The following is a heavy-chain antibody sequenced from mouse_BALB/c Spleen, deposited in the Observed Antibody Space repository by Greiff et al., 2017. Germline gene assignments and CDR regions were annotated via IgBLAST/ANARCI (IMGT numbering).Heavy chain of an antibody. Sequence: VQLQQSGPSLVKPSQTLSLTCSVTGDSITSGYWNWIRKFPGNKLEYMGYISYSGSTYYNPSLKSRISITRDTSKNQYYLQLNSVTTEDTATYYCARGLLRDYYAMDYWGQGTSVTVSS. J-gene: IGHJ4*01. CDR1: GDSITSGY. V-gene: IGHV3-8*02. D-gene: IGHD2-3*01. CDR3: ARGLLRDYYAMDY. CDR2: ISYSGST.